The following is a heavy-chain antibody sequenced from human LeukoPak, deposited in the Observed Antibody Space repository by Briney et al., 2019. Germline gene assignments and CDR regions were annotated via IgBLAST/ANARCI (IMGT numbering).Heavy chain of an antibody. J-gene: IGHJ3*02. CDR2: VYSSGNT. D-gene: IGHD3-10*01. Sequence: SETLSLTCTLSGASISGYYCSWVRQPPGKEMEWVGYVYSSGNTNYNPSLKSRVTLSVDTSMNQFSLKLVSVTAADTAVYYCARHPPSSAGAYDIWGQGTMVTVSS. V-gene: IGHV4-59*08. CDR3: ARHPPSSAGAYDI. CDR1: GASISGYY.